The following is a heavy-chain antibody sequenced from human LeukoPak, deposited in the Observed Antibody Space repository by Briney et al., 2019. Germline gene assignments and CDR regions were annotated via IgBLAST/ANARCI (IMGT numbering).Heavy chain of an antibody. D-gene: IGHD3-16*01. CDR3: VRHDYVSGTPPN. V-gene: IGHV4-59*08. Sequence: PSETLSLTCTVSGGSISSYYWSWIRQPPGKGLEWIGYIYYSGSTNYNPSLKSRVIISVDTSKNQFSLKLSSVTAADTAVYYCVRHDYVSGTPPNWGQGTLVTVSS. CDR2: IYYSGST. J-gene: IGHJ4*02. CDR1: GGSISSYY.